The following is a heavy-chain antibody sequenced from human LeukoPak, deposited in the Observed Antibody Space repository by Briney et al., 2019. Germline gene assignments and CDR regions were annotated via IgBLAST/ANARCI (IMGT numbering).Heavy chain of an antibody. CDR1: GGSISSSSYY. J-gene: IGHJ4*02. D-gene: IGHD4-23*01. V-gene: IGHV4-39*07. CDR2: IYYSGST. CDR3: ARDSGDYGGNGGNYFDY. Sequence: SETLSLTCTVSGGSISSSSYYWGWIRQPPGKGLEWIGSIYYSGSTYYNPSLKSRVTISVDTSKNQFSLKLSSVTAADTAVYYCARDSGDYGGNGGNYFDYWGQGTLVTVSS.